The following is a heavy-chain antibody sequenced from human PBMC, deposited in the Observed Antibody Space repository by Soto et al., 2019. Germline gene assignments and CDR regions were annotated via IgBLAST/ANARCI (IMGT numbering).Heavy chain of an antibody. CDR2: IGTAGDT. CDR3: ARARTGVSELYYYGSGSYTRLRDYYYMDV. D-gene: IGHD3-10*01. Sequence: GGSLRLSCAASGFTFSSYDMHWVRQATGKGLEWVSAIGTAGDTYYPGSVKGRFTISRENAKNSLYLQMNSLGAGDTAVYYCARARTGVSELYYYGSGSYTRLRDYYYMDVWGKGTTVTVSS. J-gene: IGHJ6*03. V-gene: IGHV3-13*01. CDR1: GFTFSSYD.